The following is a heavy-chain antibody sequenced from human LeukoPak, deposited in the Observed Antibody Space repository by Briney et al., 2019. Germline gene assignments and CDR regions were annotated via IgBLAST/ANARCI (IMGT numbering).Heavy chain of an antibody. CDR1: GGSFSGYY. CDR3: ARSDGYGLVDI. J-gene: IGHJ3*02. V-gene: IGHV4-34*01. D-gene: IGHD3-10*01. Sequence: SETLSLTCAVYGGSFSGYYWSWIRQPPGKTLEWIGSIYSSGSTYYNSSLQSRVIIIIDTPKNHFSLTLSSVTAADTAVYYCARSDGYGLVDIWGQGTMVTVSS. CDR2: IYSSGST.